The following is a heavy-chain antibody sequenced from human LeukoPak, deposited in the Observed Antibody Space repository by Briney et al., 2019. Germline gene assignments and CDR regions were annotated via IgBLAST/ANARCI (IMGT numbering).Heavy chain of an antibody. CDR2: RYYSGST. CDR3: ARWGVPSGSYYIFDY. CDR1: GGSISNYY. D-gene: IGHD3-10*01. V-gene: IGHV4-39*01. J-gene: IGHJ4*02. Sequence: SETLSLTCTVSGGSISNYYWGWIRKPPGKGLEWIGIRYYSGSTYYNPSLKSRVTISVDTSKNQFSLKLSSVTAADTAVYYCARWGVPSGSYYIFDYWGQGTLVTVSS.